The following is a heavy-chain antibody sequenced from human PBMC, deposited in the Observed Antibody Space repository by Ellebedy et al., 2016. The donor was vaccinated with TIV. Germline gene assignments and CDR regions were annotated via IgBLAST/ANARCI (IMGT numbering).Heavy chain of an antibody. CDR3: ARGGSSGSSDY. CDR2: ISSDGSNK. V-gene: IGHV3-30*03. D-gene: IGHD3-10*01. J-gene: IGHJ4*02. CDR1: GFTFRSHG. Sequence: GESLKISXVASGFTFRSHGIYWVRQAPGKGLEWVAVISSDGSNKYYADSVKGRFTISRDNSKSTLYLQMNSLRTDDMAVYYCARGGSSGSSDYWGQGTLVTASS.